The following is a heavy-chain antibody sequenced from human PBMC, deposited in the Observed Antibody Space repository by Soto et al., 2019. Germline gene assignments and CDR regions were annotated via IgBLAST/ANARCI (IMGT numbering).Heavy chain of an antibody. CDR3: ARGGGATYYYYGMDV. V-gene: IGHV3-33*01. CDR1: GFTFSSYG. Sequence: GGSLRLSWAASGFTFSSYGMHWVRQAPGKGLEWVAVIWYDGSNEYYADSVKSRFTISRDNSKNTLYLQMNSLRAEDTAVYYCARGGGATYYYYGMDVWGQGTTVTVSS. J-gene: IGHJ6*02. CDR2: IWYDGSNE. D-gene: IGHD1-26*01.